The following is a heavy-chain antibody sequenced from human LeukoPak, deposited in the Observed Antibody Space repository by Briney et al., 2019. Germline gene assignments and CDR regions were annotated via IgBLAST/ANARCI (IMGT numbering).Heavy chain of an antibody. CDR2: IHTSGRI. Sequence: TSETLSLTCTVSGGSISSYYWNWIRQPAGKGLAWIGRIHTSGRINYNPSLKSRITISVDKSKNQFSLELSSVTAADTAVYYCAGFDSSRAGITASFDYWGQGTLVTVSS. CDR1: GGSISSYY. V-gene: IGHV4-4*07. D-gene: IGHD1-14*01. J-gene: IGHJ4*02. CDR3: AGFDSSRAGITASFDY.